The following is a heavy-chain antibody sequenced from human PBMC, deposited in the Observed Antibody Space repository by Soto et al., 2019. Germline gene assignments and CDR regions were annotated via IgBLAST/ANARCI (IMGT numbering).Heavy chain of an antibody. V-gene: IGHV1-46*01. J-gene: IGHJ4*02. D-gene: IGHD5-18*01. CDR2: IRPSGGRT. CDR3: AREPNESYYFDY. CDR1: GYTFTNYY. Sequence: QVHLVQSGAEVKKPGASVKVSCKASGYTFTNYYIHWVRQAPGHGLEWLGIIRPSGGRTEYEQRFQGRVTMTRDTSTRTVYMELTSLTSEDTAVYYCAREPNESYYFDYWGQGTLVTVSS.